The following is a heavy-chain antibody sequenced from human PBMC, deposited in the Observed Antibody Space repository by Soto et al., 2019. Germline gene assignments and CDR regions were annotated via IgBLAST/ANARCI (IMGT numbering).Heavy chain of an antibody. CDR1: GFPFTVYW. V-gene: IGHV3-74*01. D-gene: IGHD1-26*01. CDR3: ARGGVGGLDF. Sequence: GGSLRLSCAASGFPFTVYWMHWVRQAPGKGLLWVSHVTGDGITTGYADAVKGRFTISRDNAKNTVFLQMNSLGADDTPVYYCARGGVGGLDFWGPGTPVTVSS. CDR2: VTGDGITT. J-gene: IGHJ4*01.